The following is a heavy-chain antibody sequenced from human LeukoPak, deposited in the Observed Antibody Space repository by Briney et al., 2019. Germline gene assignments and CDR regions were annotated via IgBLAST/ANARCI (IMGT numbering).Heavy chain of an antibody. D-gene: IGHD2-2*01. CDR2: INPNSGGT. Sequence: ASVKVSCKGSGYTFTGYYMHWVRQAPGQGLEWMGWINPNSGGTNYAQKFQGRVTMTRDTSISTAYMELSRLRSDDTAVYYCARDFLYCSSTSCLRGYSYGYWFDYWGQGTLVTVSS. J-gene: IGHJ4*02. CDR3: ARDFLYCSSTSCLRGYSYGYWFDY. CDR1: GYTFTGYY. V-gene: IGHV1-2*02.